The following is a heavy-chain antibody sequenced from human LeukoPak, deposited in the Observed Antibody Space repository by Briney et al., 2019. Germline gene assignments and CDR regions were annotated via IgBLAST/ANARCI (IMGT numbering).Heavy chain of an antibody. D-gene: IGHD5-24*01. V-gene: IGHV4-59*08. CDR1: GGSISSYY. CDR2: IYYSGST. Sequence: SETLSLTCTVSGGSISSYYWSWIRPPPGKGLEWIGYIYYSGSTNYNPSLKSRVTISVDTSKNQFSLKLSSVTAADTAVYYCAGTSADGYNLIWGQGTLVTVSS. J-gene: IGHJ4*02. CDR3: AGTSADGYNLI.